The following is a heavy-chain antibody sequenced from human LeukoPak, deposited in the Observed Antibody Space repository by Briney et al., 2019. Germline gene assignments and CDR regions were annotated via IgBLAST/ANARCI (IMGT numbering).Heavy chain of an antibody. V-gene: IGHV3-20*04. Sequence: PGGSLRLSCAASGFTFDDYGMRWVRQAPGKGLEWVSVINWDGGSTGYADSVKGRFTISRDNAKNSLYLQMNSLRAEDTALYYCARVSRPHYYYSSGYRTYFDYWGQGTLVTVSS. D-gene: IGHD3-22*01. J-gene: IGHJ4*02. CDR2: INWDGGST. CDR3: ARVSRPHYYYSSGYRTYFDY. CDR1: GFTFDDYG.